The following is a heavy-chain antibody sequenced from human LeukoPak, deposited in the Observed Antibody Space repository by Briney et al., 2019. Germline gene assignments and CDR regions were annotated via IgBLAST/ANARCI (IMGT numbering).Heavy chain of an antibody. J-gene: IGHJ4*02. Sequence: GGSLRLSCAASGFIFSSYSMSWVRQAPGKGLEWVSVITGSGGNTYYADSVKGRFTISRDNSKNTLYLQMNSLRAEDTAVYYCASLDTAMVNWGQGTLVTVSS. V-gene: IGHV3-23*01. D-gene: IGHD5-18*01. CDR3: ASLDTAMVN. CDR2: ITGSGGNT. CDR1: GFIFSSYS.